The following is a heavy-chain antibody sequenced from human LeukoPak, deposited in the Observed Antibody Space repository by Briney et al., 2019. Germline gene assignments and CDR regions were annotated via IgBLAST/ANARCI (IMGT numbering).Heavy chain of an antibody. CDR3: TSRSHMFGGAFDI. Sequence: PGGSLRLSCAASGFTFSNAWMSWVPRAPGGGLEWVGRIKSKTDGGTTDYAAPVKGRFTISRDDSKNTLSLQMNSLKTEDTAVYYCTSRSHMFGGAFDIWGQGTMVTVSS. CDR1: GFTFSNAW. V-gene: IGHV3-15*01. J-gene: IGHJ3*02. CDR2: IKSKTDGGTT. D-gene: IGHD3-16*01.